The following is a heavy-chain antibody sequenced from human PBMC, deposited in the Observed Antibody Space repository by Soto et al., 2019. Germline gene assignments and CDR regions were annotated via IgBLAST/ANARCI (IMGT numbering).Heavy chain of an antibody. CDR2: IIPILGIA. Sequence: QVQLVQSGAAVKKPGSSVKVSCKASGGTFSSYTISWVRQAPGQGLEWMGRIIPILGIANYAQKFQGRVTITADKSTSTAYMELSSLRSEDTAVYYCARDMGNTVTLHYYYYGMDVWGQGTTVTVSS. D-gene: IGHD4-17*01. CDR3: ARDMGNTVTLHYYYYGMDV. J-gene: IGHJ6*02. V-gene: IGHV1-69*08. CDR1: GGTFSSYT.